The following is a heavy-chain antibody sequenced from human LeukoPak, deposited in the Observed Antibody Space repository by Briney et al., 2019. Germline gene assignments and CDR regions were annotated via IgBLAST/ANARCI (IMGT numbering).Heavy chain of an antibody. Sequence: GESLKISCKASGFSFTSYWIAWVRQMPGKGLEWMGITYGADSDTRYSPSFQGQVTISVDKSINTAYLQWSSLKASDTAMYYCATRSGSYFSALDYWGQGTLVTVSS. CDR1: GFSFTSYW. V-gene: IGHV5-51*01. J-gene: IGHJ4*02. CDR3: ATRSGSYFSALDY. D-gene: IGHD1-26*01. CDR2: TYGADSDT.